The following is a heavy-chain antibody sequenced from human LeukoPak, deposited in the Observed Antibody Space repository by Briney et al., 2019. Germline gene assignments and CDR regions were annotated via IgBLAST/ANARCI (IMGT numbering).Heavy chain of an antibody. CDR2: IIPILGIA. CDR3: ERLDDYYDSSGEN. CDR1: GGTFSSYA. J-gene: IGHJ4*02. Sequence: GASVKVSCKASGGTFSSYAISWVRQAPGQGLEWMGRIIPILGIANCAQKFQGRVTITADKSTSTAYMELSSLRSEDTAVYYCERLDDYYDSSGENWGQGTLVTVSS. V-gene: IGHV1-69*04. D-gene: IGHD3-22*01.